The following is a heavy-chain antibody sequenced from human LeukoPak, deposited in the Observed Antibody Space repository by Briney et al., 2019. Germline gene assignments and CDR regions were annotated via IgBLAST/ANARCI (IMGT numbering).Heavy chain of an antibody. CDR3: AKDREFSGYYYNY. V-gene: IGHV3-23*01. J-gene: IGHJ4*02. D-gene: IGHD3-22*01. CDR2: ISGSGGST. Sequence: PGGSLRLSCAASGFTFSSYGMHWVRQAPGKGLEWVSAISGSGGSTYYADSVKGRFTISRDNSKNTLYLQMNSLRAEDTAVYYCAKDREFSGYYYNYWGQGTLVTVSS. CDR1: GFTFSSYG.